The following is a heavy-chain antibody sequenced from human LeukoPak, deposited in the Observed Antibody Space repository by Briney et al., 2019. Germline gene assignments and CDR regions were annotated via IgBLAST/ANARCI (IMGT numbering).Heavy chain of an antibody. D-gene: IGHD3-22*01. J-gene: IGHJ3*02. Sequence: PSETLSLTCTVSGYSISSGYYWGWIRQPPGKGLEWIGYIYYSGSTNYNPSLKSRVTISVDTSKNQFSLKLSSVTAADTAVYYCARGRDYYDSSGRAFDIWGQGTMVTVSS. CDR1: GYSISSGYY. CDR2: IYYSGST. V-gene: IGHV4-38-2*02. CDR3: ARGRDYYDSSGRAFDI.